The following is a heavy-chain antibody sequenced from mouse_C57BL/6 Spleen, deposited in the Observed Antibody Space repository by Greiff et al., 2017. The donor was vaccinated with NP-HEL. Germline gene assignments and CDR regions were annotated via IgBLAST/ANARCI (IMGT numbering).Heavy chain of an antibody. CDR3: ARQKPYYDYDERYYAMDY. V-gene: IGHV2-6-1*01. D-gene: IGHD2-4*01. Sequence: VKLMESGPGLVAPSQSLSITCTVSGFSLTSYGVHWVRQPPGKGLEWLVVIWSDGSTTYNSALKSRLSISKDNSKSQVFLKMNSLQTDDTAMYYCARQKPYYDYDERYYAMDYWGQGTSVTVYS. J-gene: IGHJ4*01. CDR1: GFSLTSYG. CDR2: IWSDGST.